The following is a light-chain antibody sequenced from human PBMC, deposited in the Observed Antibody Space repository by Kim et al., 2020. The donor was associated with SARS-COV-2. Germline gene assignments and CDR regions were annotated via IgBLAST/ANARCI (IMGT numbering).Light chain of an antibody. V-gene: IGKV3-11*01. CDR2: DAS. J-gene: IGKJ5*01. Sequence: EIVLTQSPATLSSSPGERATLSCRASQNITSYLAWYQQKPGQAPRLLIFDASQRVTGIPARFSGSGSGTDFTLTISRLEPEDFAVYYCQQRSNWPPLTFGQGTRLEIK. CDR1: QNITSY. CDR3: QQRSNWPPLT.